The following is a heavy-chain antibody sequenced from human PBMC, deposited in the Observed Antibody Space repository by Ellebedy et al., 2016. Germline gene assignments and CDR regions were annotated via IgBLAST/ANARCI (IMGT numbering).Heavy chain of an antibody. CDR1: GLTVSSFF. J-gene: IGHJ5*02. CDR3: ARDVVTAAGLDWFDP. CDR2: IKRDGSER. D-gene: IGHD6-13*01. Sequence: GGSLRLXCAPSGLTVSSFFMGWVRQAPGRGLEWVAKIKRDGSERYYVDSVKGRFTISRDNAKNSLYLQMSILRAEDTAVYYCARDVVTAAGLDWFDPWGQGTLVTVSS. V-gene: IGHV3-7*01.